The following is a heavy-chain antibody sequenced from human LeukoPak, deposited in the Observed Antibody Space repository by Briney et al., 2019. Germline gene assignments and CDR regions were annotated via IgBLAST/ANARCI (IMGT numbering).Heavy chain of an antibody. CDR1: GFTFTTSC. CDR3: AEGLGAAAGPRSFNI. J-gene: IGHJ3*02. CDR2: VNSDGRST. D-gene: IGHD6-19*01. V-gene: IGHV3-74*01. Sequence: GGSLRLSRAVSGFTFTTSCGHWVPPAPGRGRVWVSRVNSDGRSTTFADDVKGQFTIARDNAKNTLYLEMNRLRREHTAVYFCAEGLGAAAGPRSFNIWGQGTLVFVSS.